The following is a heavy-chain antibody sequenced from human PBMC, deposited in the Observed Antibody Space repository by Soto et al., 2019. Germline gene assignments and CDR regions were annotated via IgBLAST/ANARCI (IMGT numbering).Heavy chain of an antibody. J-gene: IGHJ4*02. V-gene: IGHV4-31*03. CDR2: IYYSGST. Sequence: SETLSLTCTVSGGSISSGGYYWSWIRQHPGKGLEWIGYIYYSGSTYYNPSLKSRVTISVDTSKNQFSLKLSSVTAADTAVYHCATGNAWEVLLAYWGQGTLVTVSS. CDR3: ATGNAWEVLLAY. D-gene: IGHD1-26*01. CDR1: GGSISSGGYY.